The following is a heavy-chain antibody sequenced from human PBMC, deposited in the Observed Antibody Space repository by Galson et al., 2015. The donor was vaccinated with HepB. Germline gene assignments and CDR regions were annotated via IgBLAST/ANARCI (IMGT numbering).Heavy chain of an antibody. CDR3: ARAILPTLTAGRYVGY. Sequence: SFSGYYWSWIRQPPGKGLEWIGEIDYSGSPNYNPSLKSRVTISVDTSKNQFSLKLNSVTAADTALYYCARAILPTLTAGRYVGYWGQGTLVTVSS. D-gene: IGHD4-17*01. CDR2: IDYSGSP. J-gene: IGHJ4*02. CDR1: SFSGYY. V-gene: IGHV4-34*01.